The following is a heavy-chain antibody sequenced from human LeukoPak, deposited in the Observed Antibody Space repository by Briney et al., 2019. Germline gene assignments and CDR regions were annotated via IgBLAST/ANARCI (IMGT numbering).Heavy chain of an antibody. Sequence: SETLSLTCTVSGVSISSYYWSWIRQPPGKGLEWIGYIYYSGSTNYNPSLKSRVTISVDTSKNQFSLKLSSVTAADTAVYYCARDRRRWLQLGYWYFDLWGRGTLVTVSS. J-gene: IGHJ2*01. V-gene: IGHV4-59*01. CDR1: GVSISSYY. CDR3: ARDRRRWLQLGYWYFDL. CDR2: IYYSGST. D-gene: IGHD5-24*01.